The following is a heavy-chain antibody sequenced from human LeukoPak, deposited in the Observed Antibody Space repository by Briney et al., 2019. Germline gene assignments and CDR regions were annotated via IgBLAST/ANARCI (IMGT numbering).Heavy chain of an antibody. V-gene: IGHV4-4*02. CDR3: ARGSDTNGWRSDY. J-gene: IGHJ4*02. CDR2: IYHSGST. Sequence: GSLRLSCAASGFTFSSYWMNWVRQPPGKGLEWIGEIYHSGSTNYNPSLKSRVTISVDKSKNQFSLKLSSVTAADTAVYYCARGSDTNGWRSDYWGQGTLVTVSS. CDR1: GFTFSSYW. D-gene: IGHD2-8*01.